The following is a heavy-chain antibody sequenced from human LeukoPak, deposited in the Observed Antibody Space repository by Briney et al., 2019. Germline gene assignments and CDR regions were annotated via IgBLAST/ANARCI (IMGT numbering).Heavy chain of an antibody. CDR3: ARDHLGMGYYYYYMDV. J-gene: IGHJ6*03. Sequence: ASVKVSCKASGYTFTGYYMHWVRQAPGQGLEWMGWINPNSGGTNYAQKFQGRVTMTRDTSISTAYMELSRLRSDDTAVYYCARDHLGMGYYYYYMDVWGKGTTVTISS. CDR1: GYTFTGYY. CDR2: INPNSGGT. V-gene: IGHV1-2*02. D-gene: IGHD7-27*01.